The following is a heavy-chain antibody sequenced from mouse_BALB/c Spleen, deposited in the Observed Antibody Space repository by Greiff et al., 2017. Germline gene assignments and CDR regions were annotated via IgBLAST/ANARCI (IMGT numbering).Heavy chain of an antibody. V-gene: IGHV5-9-3*01. Sequence: EVKLVESGGGLVKPGGSLKLSCAASGFTFSSYAMSWVRQTPEKRLEWVATISSGGSYTYYPDSVKGRFTISRDNAKNTLYLQMSSLRSEDTAMYYCARRNSTVVPFDYWGQGTTLTVSS. D-gene: IGHD1-1*01. CDR1: GFTFSSYA. J-gene: IGHJ2*01. CDR2: ISSGGSYT. CDR3: ARRNSTVVPFDY.